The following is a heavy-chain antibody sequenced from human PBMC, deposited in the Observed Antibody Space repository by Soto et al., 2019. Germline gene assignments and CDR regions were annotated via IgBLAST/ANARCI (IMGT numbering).Heavy chain of an antibody. J-gene: IGHJ4*02. V-gene: IGHV1-69*01. CDR1: GGTFSSYA. D-gene: IGHD3-22*01. Sequence: QVQLVQSGAEVTKPGSSVKVSCKASGGTFSSYAISWVRQAPGQGLEWMGGIIPIFGTANYAQKFQGRVTITADESTSTAYMELSSLRSEDTAVYYCARASLGYYDSSGYYPIDYWGQGTLVTVSS. CDR3: ARASLGYYDSSGYYPIDY. CDR2: IIPIFGTA.